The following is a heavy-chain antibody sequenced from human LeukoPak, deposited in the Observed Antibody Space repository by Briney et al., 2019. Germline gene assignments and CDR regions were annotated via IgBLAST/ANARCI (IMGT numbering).Heavy chain of an antibody. CDR2: ISYDGSNK. Sequence: GSLRLSXAXSGFTFSSYAMHWVRQAPGKGLEWVAVISYDGSNKYYADSVKGRFTISRDNSKNTLYLQMNSLRAEDTAVYYCASRGYSGYDSLPLRWGQGTLVTVSS. J-gene: IGHJ4*02. D-gene: IGHD5-12*01. V-gene: IGHV3-30-3*01. CDR3: ASRGYSGYDSLPLR. CDR1: GFTFSSYA.